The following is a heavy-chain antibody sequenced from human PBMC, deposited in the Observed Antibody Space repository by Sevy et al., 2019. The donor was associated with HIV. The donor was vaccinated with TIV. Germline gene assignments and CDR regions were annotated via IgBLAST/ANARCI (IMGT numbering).Heavy chain of an antibody. Sequence: SETLSLTCAVYGGSFSGYYWSWIRQPPGKGLEWIGEINHGGSTNYNPSLKSRVTISVDTSKNQFSLKLSSVTAADTAVYYCARLADEQWLGFDYWGQGTLVTVSS. CDR1: GGSFSGYY. D-gene: IGHD6-19*01. V-gene: IGHV4-34*01. CDR2: INHGGST. J-gene: IGHJ4*02. CDR3: ARLADEQWLGFDY.